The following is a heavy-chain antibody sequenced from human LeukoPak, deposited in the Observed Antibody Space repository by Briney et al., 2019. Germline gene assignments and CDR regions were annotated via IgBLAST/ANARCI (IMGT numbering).Heavy chain of an antibody. V-gene: IGHV4-34*01. D-gene: IGHD3-22*01. CDR2: INHSGST. CDR3: ARGLPYYYDSSGYYPD. CDR1: GFTVSRNY. J-gene: IGHJ4*02. Sequence: GSLRLSCAASGFTVSRNYMTWVRQAPGKGLEWIGEINHSGSTNYNPSLKSRVTISVDTSKNQFSLKLSPVTAADTAVYYCARGLPYYYDSSGYYPDWGQGTLVTVSS.